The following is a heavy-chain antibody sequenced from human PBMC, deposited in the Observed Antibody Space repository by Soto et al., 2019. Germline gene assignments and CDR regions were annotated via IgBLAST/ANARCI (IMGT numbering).Heavy chain of an antibody. CDR1: GFTFSSYS. Sequence: SLRLSCAASGFTFSSYSMNWVRQAPGKGLEWVSYISSSSSTIYYADSVKGRFTISRDNAKNSLYLQMNSLRDEDTAVYYCARDPGSGYDFDAFDIWGQGTMVTVSS. V-gene: IGHV3-48*02. CDR2: ISSSSSTI. CDR3: ARDPGSGYDFDAFDI. D-gene: IGHD5-12*01. J-gene: IGHJ3*02.